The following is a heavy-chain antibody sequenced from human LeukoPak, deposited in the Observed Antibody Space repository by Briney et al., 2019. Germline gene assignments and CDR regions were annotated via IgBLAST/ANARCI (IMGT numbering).Heavy chain of an antibody. Sequence: SETLSLTCAVSGGSISSGGYSWSWIRQPPGKGLEWIGYIYHSGSTYYNPSLKSRVTISVDTSKNQFSLKLSSVTAADTAVYYCARHEIAVAGGPDYWGQGTLVTVSS. D-gene: IGHD6-19*01. CDR2: IYHSGST. CDR1: GGSISSGGYS. V-gene: IGHV4-30-2*01. J-gene: IGHJ4*02. CDR3: ARHEIAVAGGPDY.